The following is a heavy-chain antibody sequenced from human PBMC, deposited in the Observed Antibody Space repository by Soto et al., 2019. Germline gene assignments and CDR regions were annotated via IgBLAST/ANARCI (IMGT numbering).Heavy chain of an antibody. CDR2: MNPNSGNT. CDR1: GYTFTSYD. D-gene: IGHD1-1*01. J-gene: IGHJ3*02. V-gene: IGHV1-8*01. CDR3: ARLDTQRWNDAFDI. Sequence: KGAGASVKVSCKASGYTFTSYDINWVRQATGQGLEWMGWMNPNSGNTGYAQKFQGRVTMTRNTSISTAYMELSSLRSEDTAVYYCARLDTQRWNDAFDIWGQGTMVTVSS.